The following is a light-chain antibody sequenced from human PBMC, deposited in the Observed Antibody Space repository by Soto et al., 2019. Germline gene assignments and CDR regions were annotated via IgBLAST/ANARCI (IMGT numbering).Light chain of an antibody. CDR3: CSYAGGQSL. Sequence: QSVLAQPHSVSGSPGQSVTISCTGTSRDVGGYNSVSWYPQQPGKLPKLMMSDVTNRPSGVPNRFSGSKSGKTAFLTISGLQADDEGDYYCCSYAGGQSLFGGGTKLTVL. V-gene: IGLV2-11*01. J-gene: IGLJ2*01. CDR2: DVT. CDR1: SRDVGGYNS.